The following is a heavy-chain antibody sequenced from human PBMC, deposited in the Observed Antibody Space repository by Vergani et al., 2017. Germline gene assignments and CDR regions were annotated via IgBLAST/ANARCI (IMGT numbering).Heavy chain of an antibody. Sequence: QVQLQESGPGLVKPSETLSLTCTVSNDSVSNTFYYWGWIRQTPGKGLEWIGCIYYSGRTYYNPSLESRVTMSVDTSKNQFSLKLSSVTAADTAVYHCASPRGGGGLRLYFQHWGQGTLVTVSS. V-gene: IGHV4-39*01. D-gene: IGHD2-15*01. J-gene: IGHJ1*01. CDR3: ASPRGGGGLRLYFQH. CDR1: NDSVSNTFYY. CDR2: IYYSGRT.